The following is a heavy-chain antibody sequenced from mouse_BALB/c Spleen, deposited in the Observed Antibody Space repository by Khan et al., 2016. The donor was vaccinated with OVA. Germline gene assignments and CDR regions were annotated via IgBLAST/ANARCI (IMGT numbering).Heavy chain of an antibody. J-gene: IGHJ4*01. Sequence: QVQLQESGPGLVAPSQTLSITCTISGFSLTDYGVHWVRQPPGKGLEWLVVIWSDGTTTYNSALNSRLFICTVNSKSQVFLEMNSLQTGDTAVYYCARRPYYHYYVMDYWGQGTSVTVSS. CDR3: ARRPYYHYYVMDY. CDR1: GFSLTDYG. CDR2: IWSDGTT. V-gene: IGHV2-6-1*01. D-gene: IGHD2-10*01.